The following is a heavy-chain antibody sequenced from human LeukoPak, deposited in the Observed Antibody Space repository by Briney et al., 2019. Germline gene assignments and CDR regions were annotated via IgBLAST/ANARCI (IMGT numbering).Heavy chain of an antibody. D-gene: IGHD7-27*01. J-gene: IGHJ4*02. CDR3: ARDIPLGCFDY. Sequence: PGGSLRLSCAASGFTFSSYGMHWVRQAPGKGLEWVANIKQDGSKKYYVDSVKGRFTISRDNAKNSLYLQMNSLRVDDTAVYYCARDIPLGCFDYWGQGTLVTVSS. CDR2: IKQDGSKK. V-gene: IGHV3-7*01. CDR1: GFTFSSYG.